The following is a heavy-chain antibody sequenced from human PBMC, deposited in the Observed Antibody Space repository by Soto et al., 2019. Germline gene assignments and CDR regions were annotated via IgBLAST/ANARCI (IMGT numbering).Heavy chain of an antibody. D-gene: IGHD3-3*01. CDR1: GFTFSNAW. CDR3: TTVLPLRFLEWLLLPRYGMDV. V-gene: IGHV3-15*07. J-gene: IGHJ6*02. Sequence: GGSLRLSCAASGFTFSNAWMNWVRQAPGKGLEWGGRIKSKTDGGTTDYAAPVKGRFTISRDDSKNTLYLQMNSLKTEDTAVYYCTTVLPLRFLEWLLLPRYGMDVWGQGTTVTVSS. CDR2: IKSKTDGGTT.